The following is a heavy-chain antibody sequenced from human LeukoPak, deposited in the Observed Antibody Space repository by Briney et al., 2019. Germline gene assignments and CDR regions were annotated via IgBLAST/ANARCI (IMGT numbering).Heavy chain of an antibody. V-gene: IGHV1-69*05. D-gene: IGHD6-13*01. CDR2: IIPIFGTA. CDR1: GGTFSSYA. J-gene: IGHJ4*02. Sequence: SVKVSCKASGGTFSSYAISWVRQAPGQGLEWMGRIIPIFGTANYAQKFQGRVTITTDESTSTAYMELSSLRSEDTAAYYCARSIAAAGTIDYWGQGTLVTVSS. CDR3: ARSIAAAGTIDY.